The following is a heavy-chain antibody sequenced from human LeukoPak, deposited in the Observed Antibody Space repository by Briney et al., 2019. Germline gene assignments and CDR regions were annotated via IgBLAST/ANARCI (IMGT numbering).Heavy chain of an antibody. D-gene: IGHD1-26*01. CDR2: ISGSGGST. CDR3: ASRLGGSYFF. CDR1: GFTFSSYG. V-gene: IGHV3-23*01. J-gene: IGHJ4*02. Sequence: GGSLRLSCAASGFTFSSYGMSWVRQAPGKGLEWVSAISGSGGSTYYADSVKGRFTISRDNAKNSLFLQMNSLRAEDTAVYYCASRLGGSYFFWGQGTLVTVSS.